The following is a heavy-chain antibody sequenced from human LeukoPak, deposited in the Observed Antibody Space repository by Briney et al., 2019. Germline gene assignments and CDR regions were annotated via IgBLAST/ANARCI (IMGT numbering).Heavy chain of an antibody. J-gene: IGHJ3*02. CDR2: ISYDGSNK. CDR1: GFTFSSYA. V-gene: IGHV3-30-3*01. Sequence: GGSLRLSCAASGFTFSSYAMHWVRQAPGKGLEWVAVISYDGSNKYYADSVKGRFTISRDNSKNTLYLQMNSLRAEDTAVYYCAGDFWVAFDIWGQGTMVTVSS. D-gene: IGHD3-3*01. CDR3: AGDFWVAFDI.